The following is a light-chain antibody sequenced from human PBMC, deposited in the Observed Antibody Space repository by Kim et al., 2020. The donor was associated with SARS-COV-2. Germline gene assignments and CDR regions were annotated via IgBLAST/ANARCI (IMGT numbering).Light chain of an antibody. J-gene: IGLJ3*02. Sequence: SGSTGQTASITCSGEKLGDKYACWYQQKPGQAPVLVIYQDSKRPSGIPERFSGSNSGNTATLTISGTQAMDEADYYCQAWDSSTGVFGGGTQLTVL. CDR3: QAWDSSTGV. CDR2: QDS. V-gene: IGLV3-1*01. CDR1: KLGDKY.